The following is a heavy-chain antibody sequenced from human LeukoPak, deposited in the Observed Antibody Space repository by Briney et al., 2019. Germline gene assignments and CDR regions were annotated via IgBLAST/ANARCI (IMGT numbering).Heavy chain of an antibody. J-gene: IGHJ4*02. CDR2: FYYSGGS. Sequence: SETLTLTCTVSGGSISRYYWSWIRQPPGKGLEWLGYFYYSGGSKYIPSVKSRVTMSVATSKNQFSLQLSSWTAACTAVYYCARLGFSNNGGYVAPSDYWGQGTLVTVSS. D-gene: IGHD1-26*01. V-gene: IGHV4-59*08. CDR3: ARLGFSNNGGYVAPSDY. CDR1: GGSISRYY.